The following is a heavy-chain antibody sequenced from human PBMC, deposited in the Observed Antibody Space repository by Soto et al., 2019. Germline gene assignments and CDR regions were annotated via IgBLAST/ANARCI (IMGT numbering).Heavy chain of an antibody. J-gene: IGHJ3*02. CDR1: GFTFSSYA. CDR2: ISYDGSNK. V-gene: IGHV3-30-3*01. CDR3: ARSLYSSGWYWGHDAFDI. Sequence: GGSLRLSCAASGFTFSSYAMHWVRQAPGKGLEWVAVISYDGSNKYYADSVKGRFTISRDNSKNTLYLQMNSLRAEDTAVYYCARSLYSSGWYWGHDAFDIWGQGTMVTVSS. D-gene: IGHD6-19*01.